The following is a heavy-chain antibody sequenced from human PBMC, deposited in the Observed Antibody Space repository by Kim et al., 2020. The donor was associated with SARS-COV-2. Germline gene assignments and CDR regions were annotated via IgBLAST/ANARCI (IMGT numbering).Heavy chain of an antibody. V-gene: IGHV3-7*03. CDR1: GFTFSSYW. CDR2: IKQDGSEK. CDR3: ARVVVGYYYDSSGYSYYWYFDL. D-gene: IGHD3-22*01. Sequence: GGSLRLSCAASGFTFSSYWMSWVRQAPGKGLEWVANIKQDGSEKYYVDSVKGRFTISRDNAKNSLYLQMNSLRAEDTAVYYCARVVVGYYYDSSGYSYYWYFDLWGRGTLVTVSS. J-gene: IGHJ2*01.